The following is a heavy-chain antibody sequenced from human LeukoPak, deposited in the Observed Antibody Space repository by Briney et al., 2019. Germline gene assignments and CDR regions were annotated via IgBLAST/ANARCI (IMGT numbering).Heavy chain of an antibody. J-gene: IGHJ4*02. D-gene: IGHD2-21*02. CDR3: TRVIPSHIVVVTNYDY. Sequence: GGSLRLSCAASGFTFSSYAMHWVRQAPGKGLEWVGFIRSKAYGGTTEYAASVKGRFTISRDDSKSIAYLQMNSLKTEDTAVYYCTRVIPSHIVVVTNYDYWGQGTLVTVSS. CDR2: IRSKAYGGTT. CDR1: GFTFSSYA. V-gene: IGHV3-49*04.